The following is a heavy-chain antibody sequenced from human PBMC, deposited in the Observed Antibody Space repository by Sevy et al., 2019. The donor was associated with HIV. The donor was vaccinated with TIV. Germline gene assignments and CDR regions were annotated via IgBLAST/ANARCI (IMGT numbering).Heavy chain of an antibody. J-gene: IGHJ3*02. CDR3: RTHASDFDSSGYLERDAFDI. D-gene: IGHD3-22*01. CDR1: GFKVSDNY. Sequence: GGSLRLSCAASGFKVSDNYMSWVRQAPGKGLEWVSVIYASGSTYYADSVKGRFTISRDNSKNTLYLKMNSLRAEDTAVYYCRTHASDFDSSGYLERDAFDIWGQGTMVTVSS. CDR2: IYASGST. V-gene: IGHV3-53*01.